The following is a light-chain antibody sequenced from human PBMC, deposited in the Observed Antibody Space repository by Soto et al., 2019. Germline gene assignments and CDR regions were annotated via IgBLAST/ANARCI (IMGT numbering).Light chain of an antibody. Sequence: EIVLTQSPGTLSLSPGERATLSCRASQSVTSNYLAWYQHKPGQSPRLLISDASTGASGIPPRFSGSGSGTEFTLTIDRLQSADFAVYYCQQYDRWPVTFGGGTKVDNK. CDR3: QQYDRWPVT. V-gene: IGKV3-15*01. J-gene: IGKJ4*01. CDR2: DAS. CDR1: QSVTSN.